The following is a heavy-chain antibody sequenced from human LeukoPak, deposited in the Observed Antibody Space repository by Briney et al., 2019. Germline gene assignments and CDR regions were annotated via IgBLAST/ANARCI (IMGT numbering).Heavy chain of an antibody. CDR3: ARAYFSDNSGIRDF. V-gene: IGHV3-30*02. J-gene: IGHJ4*02. CDR1: GFTFSSYG. CDR2: IRYDGSNK. D-gene: IGHD3-22*01. Sequence: GGSLRLSCAASGFTFSSYGMHWVRQAPGKGLEWVAFIRYDGSNKYYADSVKGRFTISRDNAKNSLYLQMNSLRADDTAVYYCARAYFSDNSGIRDFWGQGTLVTVSS.